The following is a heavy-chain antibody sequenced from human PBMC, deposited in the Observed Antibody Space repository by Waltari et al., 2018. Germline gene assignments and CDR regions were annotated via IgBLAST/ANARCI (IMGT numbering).Heavy chain of an antibody. J-gene: IGHJ6*02. CDR2: IHHRGNT. CDR1: GGSFNGFF. V-gene: IGHV4-34*02. Sequence: QVQLQQWGAGLLKPSETLSLTCAISGGSFNGFFWTWIRQAPGKGLDWIGEIHHRGNTNSDPSLKSRVSRSADASKNQFSLSLTSVTAADTAVYYCARVKGITMMVVIRYGMDVWGQGTTVTVSS. D-gene: IGHD3-22*01. CDR3: ARVKGITMMVVIRYGMDV.